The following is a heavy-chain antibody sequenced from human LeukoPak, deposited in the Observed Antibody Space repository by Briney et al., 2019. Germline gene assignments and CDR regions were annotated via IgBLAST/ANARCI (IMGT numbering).Heavy chain of an antibody. D-gene: IGHD3-22*01. V-gene: IGHV3-33*01. CDR1: GFTFSGYG. Sequence: GRSLRLSCAASGFTFSGYGMHWVRQAPGKGLEWVAVIWYDGSNKYYADSVKGRFTISRDNSKNTLYLQMNSLRAEDTAVYYCARDPIIVNSPNAFDIWGQGTMVTVSS. CDR2: IWYDGSNK. CDR3: ARDPIIVNSPNAFDI. J-gene: IGHJ3*02.